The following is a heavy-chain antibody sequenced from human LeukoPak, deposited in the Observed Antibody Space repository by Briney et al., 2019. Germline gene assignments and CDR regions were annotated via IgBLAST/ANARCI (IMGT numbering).Heavy chain of an antibody. CDR3: ARVSVYYDSGGYSPELYMDV. V-gene: IGHV4-34*01. CDR1: GGSFSGYY. CDR2: INHSGST. J-gene: IGHJ6*03. D-gene: IGHD3-22*01. Sequence: SETLSLTCAVYGGSFSGYYWSWIRQPPGKGLEWVGEINHSGSTNYNPSLKSRVTISVDTSKNQFSLKLSSVTAADTAVYYCARVSVYYDSGGYSPELYMDVWGKGTTVTVSS.